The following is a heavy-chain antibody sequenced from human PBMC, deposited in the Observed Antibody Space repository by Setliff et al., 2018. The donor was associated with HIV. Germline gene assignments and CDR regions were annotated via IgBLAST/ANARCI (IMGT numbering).Heavy chain of an antibody. V-gene: IGHV4-59*01. J-gene: IGHJ4*02. CDR1: GGSISTYF. CDR2: VSHTGNT. D-gene: IGHD1-26*01. Sequence: SETLSLTCTVSGGSISTYFWSWVRQTPGKGLEWTGYVSHTGNTNSNPSLKSRVTISVDTSKNEFSLRLRSVTAADTAIYYCARSTVGVGATFPWGRGTLVTVSS. CDR3: ARSTVGVGATFP.